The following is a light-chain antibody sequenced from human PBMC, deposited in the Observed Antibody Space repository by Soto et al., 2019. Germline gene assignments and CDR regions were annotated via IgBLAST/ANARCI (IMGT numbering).Light chain of an antibody. Sequence: DIQMTQSPSSLSASVGDRVTITCRASQGISNYLAWYQQKPGKVPKLLIYAASTLQSGVPSRFSGSGSGTAFTLTSSSLQPEDVATYYCQKYNSAPPLTFGGGTKVEIK. CDR3: QKYNSAPPLT. J-gene: IGKJ4*01. V-gene: IGKV1-27*01. CDR1: QGISNY. CDR2: AAS.